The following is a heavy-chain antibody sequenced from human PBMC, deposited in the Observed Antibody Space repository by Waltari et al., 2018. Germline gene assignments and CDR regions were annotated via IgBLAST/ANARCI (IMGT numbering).Heavy chain of an antibody. D-gene: IGHD5-12*01. J-gene: IGHJ4*02. CDR2: IKHSGST. Sequence: QVQLQQWGAGPLTPSRTLSLTCGVYGGSFRGYYRSWIRQPPGKGLEWIGEIKHSGSTNYNPSLKSRVTISVDTSKNQFSLKLSSVTAADTAVYYCARGTRWLQFGYWGQGTLVTVSS. CDR1: GGSFRGYY. CDR3: ARGTRWLQFGY. V-gene: IGHV4-34*01.